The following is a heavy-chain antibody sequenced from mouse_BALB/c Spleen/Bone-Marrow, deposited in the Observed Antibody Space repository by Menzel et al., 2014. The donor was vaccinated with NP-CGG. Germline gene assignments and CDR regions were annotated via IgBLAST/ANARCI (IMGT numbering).Heavy chain of an antibody. CDR1: GVDFSRYW. V-gene: IGHV4-1*02. CDR2: INPDSSTI. J-gene: IGHJ3*01. Sequence: AAGGVDFSRYWMSWVRQAPGKGLEWIGEINPDSSTINYTPSLKDKFIISRDNAKNTLYLQMSKVRSEDTALYYCARRGGYFAYWGQGTLVTVSA. CDR3: ARRGGYFAY. D-gene: IGHD2-2*01.